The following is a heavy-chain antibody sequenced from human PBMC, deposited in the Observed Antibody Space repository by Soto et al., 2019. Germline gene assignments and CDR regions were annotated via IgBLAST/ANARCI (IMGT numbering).Heavy chain of an antibody. CDR2: IGTAGDP. J-gene: IGHJ6*03. Sequence: EVQLMESGGDLVQPGGSLRLSCAASGFTFSSYDMHWVRQAAGKGLEWVSAIGTAGDPYYTDSAKGRFTISRENAQNSLFLQMNSLRAGDTAVYYCARGSFGAGSFRAYMDVWGRGTTVTVSS. CDR1: GFTFSSYD. D-gene: IGHD3-10*01. V-gene: IGHV3-13*05. CDR3: ARGSFGAGSFRAYMDV.